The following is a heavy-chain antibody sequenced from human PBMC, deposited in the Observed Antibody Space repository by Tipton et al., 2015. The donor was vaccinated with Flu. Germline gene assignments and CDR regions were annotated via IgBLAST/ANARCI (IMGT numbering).Heavy chain of an antibody. CDR1: GGSTNSYY. CDR3: ATHLTRGSPFGGFHN. D-gene: IGHD1-26*01. Sequence: TLSLTCAVSGGSTNSYYWTWIGQPPGKGLGWIGYIYYSGTTNYSPSLMGGLNTSIDTTKNHFSLKLSSVTAADTAVYYCATHLTRGSPFGGFHNWGQGTMVTVSS. J-gene: IGHJ3*02. CDR2: IYYSGTT. V-gene: IGHV4-59*08.